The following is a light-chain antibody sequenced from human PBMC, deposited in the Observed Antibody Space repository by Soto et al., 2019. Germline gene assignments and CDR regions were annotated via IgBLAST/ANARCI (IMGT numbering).Light chain of an antibody. Sequence: EIVMTQSPATLSVSPSERATLSCRASQSVSSNLAWYQQKPGQAPRLLIYGASTRATGIPARFSGSGSGTEFTLTISSLQSADFGVYYCKQYNDWFFTLGLGNKFDIK. J-gene: IGKJ4*01. CDR1: QSVSSN. CDR2: GAS. V-gene: IGKV3-15*01. CDR3: KQYNDWFFT.